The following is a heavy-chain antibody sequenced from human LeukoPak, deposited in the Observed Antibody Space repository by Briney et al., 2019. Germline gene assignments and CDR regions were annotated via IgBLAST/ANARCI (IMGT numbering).Heavy chain of an antibody. Sequence: GGCLRLSCAASGFTFSSYWMHWVRQAPGKGLVWVSRINGDGNSINYADSVRGRFTISRDNAKNTLYLQMNSLRAEDTAVYYCARGPEVLRYFDWTRNRHGDYWGQGTLVTVSS. CDR2: INGDGNSI. CDR3: ARGPEVLRYFDWTRNRHGDY. J-gene: IGHJ4*02. D-gene: IGHD3-9*01. CDR1: GFTFSSYW. V-gene: IGHV3-74*01.